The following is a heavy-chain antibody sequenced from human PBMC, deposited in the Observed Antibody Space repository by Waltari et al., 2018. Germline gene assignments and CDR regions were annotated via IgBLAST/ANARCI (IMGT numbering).Heavy chain of an antibody. V-gene: IGHV3-23*01. CDR1: GFTFSSYA. CDR2: IGGSGAST. CDR3: AKDLRYSSA. Sequence: EVQLLESGGGLVQPGGYLRLSCAASGFTFSSYAVRWVRQAPGKGLEWVSVIGGSGASTYYADSVRGRFTISRDNSKNTLYLQMNSLRAEDTALYYCAKDLRYSSAWGQGTLVTVSS. J-gene: IGHJ5*02. D-gene: IGHD6-19*01.